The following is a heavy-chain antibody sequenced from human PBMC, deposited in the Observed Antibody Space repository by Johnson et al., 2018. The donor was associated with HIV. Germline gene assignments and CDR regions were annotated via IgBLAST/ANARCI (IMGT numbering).Heavy chain of an antibody. CDR2: IWYDGSNK. V-gene: IGHV3-33*03. D-gene: IGHD6-13*01. J-gene: IGHJ3*02. CDR1: GFTFSSYG. Sequence: QMLLVESGGGVVQPGRSLRLSCAASGFTFSSYGMHWVRQAPGKGLEWVAVIWYDGSNKYYADSVKGRFTISSDSAKNSLYLQMNSLRAEDTAVYYCGMYSSSWYMVSSQKHDAFDIWGQGTMVTVSS. CDR3: GMYSSSWYMVSSQKHDAFDI.